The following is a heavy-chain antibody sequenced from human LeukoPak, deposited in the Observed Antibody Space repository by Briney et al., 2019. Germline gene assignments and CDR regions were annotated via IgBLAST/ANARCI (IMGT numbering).Heavy chain of an antibody. V-gene: IGHV3-74*01. CDR1: GFTFSSYW. J-gene: IGHJ4*01. CDR2: INSDGSST. CDR3: ARAVYYSNYLGY. D-gene: IGHD3-10*01. Sequence: GGSLRLSCAASGFTFSSYWMHWVRQAPGKGLVWVSRINSDGSSTNYGDSVKGRFTISRDNAKNTLYLQMNGLRAEDTAMYYCARAVYYSNYLGYWGQGTLVTVSS.